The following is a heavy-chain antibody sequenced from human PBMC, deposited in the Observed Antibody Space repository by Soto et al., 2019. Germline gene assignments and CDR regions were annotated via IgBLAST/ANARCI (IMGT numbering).Heavy chain of an antibody. V-gene: IGHV3-21*06. CDR2: ISSRSTNI. CDR3: AKFTEPGYSSIWYYFEY. J-gene: IGHJ4*02. Sequence: GGSLRLSCVVSGFTFSGYSMAWVRQAPGRGLEWVASISSRSTNIDYADSVKGRFTISRDNAKNLVSLQISSLRGEDTALYYCAKFTEPGYSSIWYYFEYWGQGTTVTVSS. D-gene: IGHD6-19*01. CDR1: GFTFSGYS.